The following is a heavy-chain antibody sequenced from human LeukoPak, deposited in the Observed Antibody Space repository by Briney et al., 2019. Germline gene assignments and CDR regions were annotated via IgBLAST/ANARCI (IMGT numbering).Heavy chain of an antibody. V-gene: IGHV3-9*03. Sequence: GGSLRLSCAASGFIFDDYAMHWVRQAPGKGLEWVSGISWNSGSIDYADSVKGRFTISRDNAKNSPYLQMNSLRAEDMALYYCAKDATGKTVDGWSWFDPWGQGTLVTVSS. CDR1: GFIFDDYA. D-gene: IGHD1-14*01. J-gene: IGHJ5*02. CDR2: ISWNSGSI. CDR3: AKDATGKTVDGWSWFDP.